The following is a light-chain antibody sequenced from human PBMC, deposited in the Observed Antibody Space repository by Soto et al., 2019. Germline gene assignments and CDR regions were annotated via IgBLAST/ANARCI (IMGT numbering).Light chain of an antibody. V-gene: IGKV3-20*01. J-gene: IGKJ2*01. CDR2: GAS. CDR3: QQYGGSPTT. Sequence: EIVLTQSPGTLSLSPGERATLSCRASQSLSSSYLAWYQQKPGQAPRLLIYGASNRATGIPDSFSGSGSGTDFTLTISRLEPEDFAVYYCQQYGGSPTTFGQGTKLEIK. CDR1: QSLSSSY.